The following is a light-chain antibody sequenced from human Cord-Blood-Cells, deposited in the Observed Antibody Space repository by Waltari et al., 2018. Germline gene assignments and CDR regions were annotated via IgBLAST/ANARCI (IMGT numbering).Light chain of an antibody. J-gene: IGLJ3*02. V-gene: IGLV2-14*01. Sequence: SALTQPAPVSGSPGPSISLSCTGTSSDAGGYNYFSWSQQHPGHAPKLMIYDVSKRPSGVSNRFSGSKSGNTASLTISGLQAEDEADYYCSSYTSSSTWVFGGGTKLTVL. CDR1: SSDAGGYNY. CDR3: SSYTSSSTWV. CDR2: DVS.